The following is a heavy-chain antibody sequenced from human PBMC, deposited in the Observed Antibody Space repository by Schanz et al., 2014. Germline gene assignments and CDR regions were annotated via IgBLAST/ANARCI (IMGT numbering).Heavy chain of an antibody. J-gene: IGHJ4*02. CDR3: ARGSGTFDS. Sequence: QVQLVESGGGVVQPGRSLRLSCAASGFTFSSYAMHWVRQAPGKGLEWVAVIWYDGNNKFYADSVKGRFIISRDNSDNTLYLQMNNLRAEDTAVYYCARGSGTFDSWGQGTLVTVSS. CDR2: IWYDGNNK. CDR1: GFTFSSYA. D-gene: IGHD3-3*01. V-gene: IGHV3-33*08.